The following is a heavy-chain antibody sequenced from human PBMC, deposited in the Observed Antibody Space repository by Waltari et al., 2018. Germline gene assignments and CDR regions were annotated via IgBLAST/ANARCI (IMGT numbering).Heavy chain of an antibody. J-gene: IGHJ4*02. D-gene: IGHD5-12*01. CDR2: ISSSSSTI. V-gene: IGHV3-48*01. CDR1: EFTFSSYS. CDR3: ARRGATGV. Sequence: EVQLVESGGGLVQPGVSLRLSCAASEFTFSSYSMNWVRQAPGKGLEWCSYISSSSSTIYYADSGKGRFTISRDNAKNSLYLQMNSLRAEDTAVYYCARRGATGVWGQGTLVTVSS.